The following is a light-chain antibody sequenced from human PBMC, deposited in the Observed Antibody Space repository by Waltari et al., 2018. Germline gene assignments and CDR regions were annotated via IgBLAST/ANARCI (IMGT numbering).Light chain of an antibody. CDR2: GAS. J-gene: IGKJ1*01. Sequence: EIVLTQSPGTLSLSPGERATLSCRASQSVSRYLAWYQQKPGQAPRLLIYGASTRATGIPDMCSGSGSGTDFSLTISRLEPEDFAVYYCQKYVSLPATFGQGTKVEIK. CDR3: QKYVSLPAT. CDR1: QSVSRY. V-gene: IGKV3-20*01.